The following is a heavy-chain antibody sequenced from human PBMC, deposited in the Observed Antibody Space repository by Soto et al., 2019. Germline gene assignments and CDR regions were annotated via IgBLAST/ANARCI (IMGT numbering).Heavy chain of an antibody. J-gene: IGHJ1*01. CDR1: GFTFSDYS. Sequence: EVQLVESGGGLVKPGGSLRLTCAASGFTFSDYSMNWVRQAPGKGLEWVSSISSRSSHIYYAESVKGRFTISRDNAKTSLFLQMNSLRAEDTAVYYCASHLGVSSPYFQHGGQGTLVTVSS. CDR2: ISSRSSHI. CDR3: ASHLGVSSPYFQH. V-gene: IGHV3-21*01. D-gene: IGHD3-3*01.